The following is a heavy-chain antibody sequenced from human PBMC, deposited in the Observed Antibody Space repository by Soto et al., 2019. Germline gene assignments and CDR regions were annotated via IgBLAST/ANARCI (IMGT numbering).Heavy chain of an antibody. CDR1: GYTFTSYA. V-gene: IGHV1-3*01. Sequence: QVQLVQSGAEVKKPGASVKVSCKASGYTFTSYAMHWVRQAPGQRLEWMGWINAGNGNTKYSQKFQGRVTISRDTSASTAYMELSSLRSEDTAVYYCANLVGATTDYYYGMDVWGQGTTVTVSS. CDR2: INAGNGNT. J-gene: IGHJ6*02. D-gene: IGHD1-26*01. CDR3: ANLVGATTDYYYGMDV.